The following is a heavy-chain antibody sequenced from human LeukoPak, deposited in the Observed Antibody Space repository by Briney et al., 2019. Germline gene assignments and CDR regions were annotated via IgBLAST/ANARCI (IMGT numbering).Heavy chain of an antibody. J-gene: IGHJ4*02. CDR2: IYYSGST. CDR3: ASSAELPKYYFDY. Sequence: SETLSLTCTVSGGSISSSSYYWGWIRQPPGKGLEWIGSIYYSGSTYYNPSLKSRVTISVDTSKNQFSLKLSSVTAADTAVYYCASSAELPKYYFDYWGQGTLVTVSS. CDR1: GGSISSSSYY. D-gene: IGHD1-26*01. V-gene: IGHV4-39*01.